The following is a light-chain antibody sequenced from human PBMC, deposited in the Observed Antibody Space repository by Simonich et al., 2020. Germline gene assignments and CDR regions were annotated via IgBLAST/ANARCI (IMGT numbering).Light chain of an antibody. CDR3: QSYDSSLSGWV. CDR1: SSNIGAGSD. Sequence: QSVLTQPPSVSGAPGQRVTISCTGSSSNIGAGSDVHWYQQLPGTAPKLLIYGNSNRPSGVPDRFSGSKSGPSASRAITGLQAEDEADYYCQSYDSSLSGWVFGGGTKLTVL. CDR2: GNS. V-gene: IGLV1-40*01. J-gene: IGLJ3*02.